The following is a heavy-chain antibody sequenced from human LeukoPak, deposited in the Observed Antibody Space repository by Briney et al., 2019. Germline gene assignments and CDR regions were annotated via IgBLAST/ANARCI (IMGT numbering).Heavy chain of an antibody. V-gene: IGHV4-4*07. D-gene: IGHD3-22*01. CDR2: IYTSGST. CDR3: ARDDPLDYYDSSGYAPS. CDR1: GGSISSYY. J-gene: IGHJ4*02. Sequence: SETLSLTCTVSGGSISSYYWSWIWQPAGKGLEWIGRIYTSGSTNYNPSLKSRVTMSVDTSKNQFSLKLSSVTAADTAVYYCARDDPLDYYDSSGYAPSWGQGTLVTVSS.